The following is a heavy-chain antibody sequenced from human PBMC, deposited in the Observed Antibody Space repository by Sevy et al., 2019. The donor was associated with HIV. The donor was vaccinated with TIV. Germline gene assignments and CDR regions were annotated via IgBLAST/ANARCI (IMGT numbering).Heavy chain of an antibody. Sequence: GGSLRLSCAASGFTFEDSAMHWVRQAPGKGLEWVSGISWNSATRGYADSVKGRFTISRDNAKNSLYLQMNSLRTEDTALYYCAKDTSRVVAGTGYFDYWGQRTLVTVSS. V-gene: IGHV3-9*01. J-gene: IGHJ4*02. CDR3: AKDTSRVVAGTGYFDY. CDR1: GFTFEDSA. CDR2: ISWNSATR. D-gene: IGHD6-19*01.